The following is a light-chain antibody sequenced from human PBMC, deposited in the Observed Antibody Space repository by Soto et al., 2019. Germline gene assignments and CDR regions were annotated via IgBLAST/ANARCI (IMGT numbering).Light chain of an antibody. V-gene: IGLV1-47*01. Sequence: QSVLTQPPSASGTPGQRVTISCSGSSPNIGSNYVYWYQQLPGTAPKLLIYRNNQRPSGVPDRFSGSKSGTSASLAISGLRSEDEADYYCAAWDDSLSAQVFGGGTKVTVL. J-gene: IGLJ3*02. CDR3: AAWDDSLSAQV. CDR2: RNN. CDR1: SPNIGSNY.